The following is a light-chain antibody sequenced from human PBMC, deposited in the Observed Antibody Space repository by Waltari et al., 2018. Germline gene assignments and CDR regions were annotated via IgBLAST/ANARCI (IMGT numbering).Light chain of an antibody. Sequence: DIQMTQSPSTLSASVGDRVTITCRASQSISSWFAWYQQKPGKAPKLLIYKASSLESGVPSRFSGSESGTEFTLTISSLQPDDFATYYCQQYNTFPLTFGGGTKVEI. V-gene: IGKV1-5*03. CDR1: QSISSW. J-gene: IGKJ4*01. CDR2: KAS. CDR3: QQYNTFPLT.